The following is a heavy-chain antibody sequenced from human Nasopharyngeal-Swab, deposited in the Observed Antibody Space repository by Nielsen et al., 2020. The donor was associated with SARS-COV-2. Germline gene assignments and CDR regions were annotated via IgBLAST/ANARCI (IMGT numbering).Heavy chain of an antibody. Sequence: GGSLRLSCTASGVNFRTYHMHWVRQAPGKGLEWVAFIAHDASNEYYGDSVKGRFSISRDSSKNTLYLQMDSLRGEDTAVYYCARDAPAHYGAFYWGRGTLVTVSS. D-gene: IGHD4-17*01. CDR2: IAHDASNE. CDR3: ARDAPAHYGAFY. CDR1: GVNFRTYH. J-gene: IGHJ4*02. V-gene: IGHV3-30*03.